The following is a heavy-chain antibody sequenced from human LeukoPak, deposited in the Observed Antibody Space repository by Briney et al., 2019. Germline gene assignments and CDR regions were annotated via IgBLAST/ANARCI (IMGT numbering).Heavy chain of an antibody. Sequence: ASVMGLSKASGYTFTVYYMHWVRQAPGQGLEWMGWINPNSGDTNYAQNFQGRVTMTRDTSVSTAYMELSRLRSDDTAVYYCARCPHRRGSCPYVDYWGQGTLVTVSS. V-gene: IGHV1-2*02. D-gene: IGHD2-2*01. J-gene: IGHJ4*02. CDR3: ARCPHRRGSCPYVDY. CDR2: INPNSGDT. CDR1: GYTFTVYY.